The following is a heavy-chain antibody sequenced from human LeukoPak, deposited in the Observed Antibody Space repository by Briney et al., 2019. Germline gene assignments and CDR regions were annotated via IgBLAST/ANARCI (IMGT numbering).Heavy chain of an antibody. CDR3: ARRSTVAGRGRFDP. J-gene: IGHJ5*02. V-gene: IGHV4-39*01. D-gene: IGHD6-19*01. CDR1: GRSLRSTSYY. Sequence: PSETLSLTCTLSGRSLRSTSYYWGWIRQPPGKGLEWLGSVHYSGSTYDNPSLKSRATISVDTSKNQFSLKLISVTAADTAVYYCARRSTVAGRGRFDPWGQGTLVTVSS. CDR2: VHYSGST.